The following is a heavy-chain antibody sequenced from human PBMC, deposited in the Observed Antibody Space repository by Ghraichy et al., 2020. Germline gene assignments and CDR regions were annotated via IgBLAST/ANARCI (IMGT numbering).Heavy chain of an antibody. V-gene: IGHV3-7*01. CDR1: GFTFSRYW. Sequence: GESLNISCAASGFTFSRYWMSWVRQAPGKGLEWVANINKDGSYKYYVDSVKGRFTISRDNAKNSLYLQMNSLRAEDTAVYYCARILPFGYYYDSSGYYDYWGQGTLVTVSS. CDR3: ARILPFGYYYDSSGYYDY. CDR2: INKDGSYK. D-gene: IGHD3-22*01. J-gene: IGHJ4*02.